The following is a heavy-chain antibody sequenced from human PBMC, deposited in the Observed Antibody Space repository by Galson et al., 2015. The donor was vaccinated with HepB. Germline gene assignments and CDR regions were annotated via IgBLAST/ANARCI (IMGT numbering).Heavy chain of an antibody. CDR1: GFTFSSYA. Sequence: SLRLSCAASGFTFSSYAMHWVRQAPGKGLEWVAVISYDGSNKYYADSVKGRFTISRDNSKNTLYLQMNSLRAEDTAVYYCAREEEREPFDYWGQGTLVTVSS. CDR3: AREEEREPFDY. V-gene: IGHV3-30*04. D-gene: IGHD1-26*01. CDR2: ISYDGSNK. J-gene: IGHJ4*02.